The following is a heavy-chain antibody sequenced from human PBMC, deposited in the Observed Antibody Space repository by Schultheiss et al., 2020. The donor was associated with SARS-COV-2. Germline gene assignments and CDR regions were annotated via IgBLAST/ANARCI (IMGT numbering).Heavy chain of an antibody. J-gene: IGHJ4*02. V-gene: IGHV5-51*01. CDR2: IYPADSDV. CDR3: ARRGTGTHFDY. D-gene: IGHD3/OR15-3a*01. Sequence: GESLKISCKGSGYSFTSYWIGWVRQMPGKGLEWMGIIYPADSDVRYSPSFQGQVTISADRSISTAYLQWSSLKASDTAMFYCARRGTGTHFDYWGRGTLVTVSS. CDR1: GYSFTSYW.